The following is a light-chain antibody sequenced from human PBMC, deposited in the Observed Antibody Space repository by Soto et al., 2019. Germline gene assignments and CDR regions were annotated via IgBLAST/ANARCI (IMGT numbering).Light chain of an antibody. CDR1: QSLLHSNGYNY. CDR3: MQALQTPFT. CDR2: LGS. V-gene: IGKV2-28*01. Sequence: DIVMTQSPLSLPVTPGEPASISCRSSQSLLHSNGYNYLDWYLQKPGQSPQLPIYLGSNRASVVPDMLSVSGSGTDFTLKISRVEAEDVEVYYCMQALQTPFTFGGGTKV. J-gene: IGKJ4*01.